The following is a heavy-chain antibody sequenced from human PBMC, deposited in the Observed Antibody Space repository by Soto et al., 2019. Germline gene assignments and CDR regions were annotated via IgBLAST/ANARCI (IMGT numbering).Heavy chain of an antibody. CDR3: ARDLLRTRYCSSTSCYTGFDP. V-gene: IGHV1-3*01. Sequence: SVKVSCKASGYTCTIYAMHGVRQSRLRGRDGMGCINAGNGNTKYSQKFQGRVTITRDTSASTAYMELSSLRSEDTAVYYCARDLLRTRYCSSTSCYTGFDPWGQGTLVTVSS. CDR1: GYTCTIYA. CDR2: INAGNGNT. J-gene: IGHJ5*02. D-gene: IGHD2-2*02.